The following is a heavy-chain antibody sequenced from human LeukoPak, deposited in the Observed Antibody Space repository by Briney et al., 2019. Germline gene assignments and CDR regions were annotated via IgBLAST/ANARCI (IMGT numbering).Heavy chain of an antibody. CDR1: GGSISSYY. V-gene: IGHV4-59*01. D-gene: IGHD6-19*01. CDR2: IYYSGST. J-gene: IGHJ4*02. Sequence: SETLSPTCTVSGGSISSYYWNWIRQPPGKGLEYIGYIYYSGSTNYNPSLKSRITISVDTSKNQFSLKLNSVTAADTAVYYCARGSSGWYGYYFDYWGQGTLVTVSS. CDR3: ARGSSGWYGYYFDY.